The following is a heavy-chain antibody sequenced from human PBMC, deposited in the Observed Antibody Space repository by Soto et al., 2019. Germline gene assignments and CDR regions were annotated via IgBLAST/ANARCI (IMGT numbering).Heavy chain of an antibody. J-gene: IGHJ5*02. CDR3: ATVLRGVVNWFDP. CDR2: IATYNSNR. CDR1: GDTFTNFG. V-gene: IGHV1-18*01. D-gene: IGHD3-10*01. Sequence: HLVQSGPEVKKPGASITVSCKTSGDTFTNFGLIWVRQDPGQGLEWMGWIATYNSNRNYAQKFQGRLTLTTDTSTSTAYMELKSLRYDDTAVYYCATVLRGVVNWFDPWGQGTLVTVSS.